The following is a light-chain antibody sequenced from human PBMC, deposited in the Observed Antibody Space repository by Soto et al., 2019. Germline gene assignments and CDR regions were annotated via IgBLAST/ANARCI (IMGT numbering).Light chain of an antibody. V-gene: IGLV2-8*01. CDR1: SSDVGGYNY. CDR3: SSYAGSNKQV. Sequence: QSALTQPPSASGSPGQSVTISCTGTSSDVGGYNYVSWYQQHPGKAPKLMIYEVSKRPSGVPDRISGSKSGNTASLTVSGLQAEDEADYYCSSYAGSNKQVFGTGTKVTVL. CDR2: EVS. J-gene: IGLJ1*01.